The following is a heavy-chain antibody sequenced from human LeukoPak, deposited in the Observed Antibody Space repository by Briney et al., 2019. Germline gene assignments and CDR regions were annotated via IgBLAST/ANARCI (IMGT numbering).Heavy chain of an antibody. J-gene: IGHJ4*02. V-gene: IGHV4-30-4*08. Sequence: PSQTLSLTCTVSGGSISSGDYYWSWIRQLPGKGLEWIGYIYYSGSTYYNPSLKSRVTISVDTSKNQFSLKLSSVTAADTAVYYCARNMVRGVKAIDYWGQGTLVTVSS. CDR2: IYYSGST. CDR3: ARNMVRGVKAIDY. D-gene: IGHD3-10*01. CDR1: GGSISSGDYY.